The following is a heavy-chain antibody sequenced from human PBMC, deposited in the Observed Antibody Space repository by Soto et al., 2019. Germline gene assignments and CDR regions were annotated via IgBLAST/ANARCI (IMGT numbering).Heavy chain of an antibody. CDR1: GGSMSSYY. D-gene: IGHD4-4*01. V-gene: IGHV4-59*08. Sequence: QVQLQESGPGLVKPSETLSLTCTVSGGSMSSYYWSWIRQPPGKRLEWIAYIYYSGSTNYNPSLKSRVTISVDTSKNQFSLKLSSVTAADTAVYYCARHPADSNAGGFDSWGQGTMVTVSS. CDR2: IYYSGST. CDR3: ARHPADSNAGGFDS. J-gene: IGHJ3*02.